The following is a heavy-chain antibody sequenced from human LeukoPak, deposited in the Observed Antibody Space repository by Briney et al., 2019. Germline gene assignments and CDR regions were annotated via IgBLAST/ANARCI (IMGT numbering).Heavy chain of an antibody. CDR3: ARGRGTTTVTTYYFDY. J-gene: IGHJ4*02. CDR1: GGSINNYY. Sequence: SETLSLTCTVSGGSINNYYWSWIRQPPGKGLELIGHIYYSGSTNYNPSLKSRVTISVDTSKNQFSLNLSSVTAADTAVYYCARGRGTTTVTTYYFDYWGQGTLVTVSS. CDR2: IYYSGST. V-gene: IGHV4-59*08. D-gene: IGHD4-17*01.